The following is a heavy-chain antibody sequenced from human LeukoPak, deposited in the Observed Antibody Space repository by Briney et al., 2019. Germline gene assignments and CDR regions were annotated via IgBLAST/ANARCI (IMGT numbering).Heavy chain of an antibody. CDR3: ARLEGFYSNCFDP. D-gene: IGHD3-22*01. Sequence: PSETLSLTCSASGGSISSSSYYWGWIRQPPGKGLEWIGSIYYSGSTYYNPSLKSRVTISVDTSKNQFSLKLSSVTAADTAVYYCARLEGFYSNCFDPWGQGTLVTVSS. CDR1: GGSISSSSYY. J-gene: IGHJ5*02. V-gene: IGHV4-39*01. CDR2: IYYSGST.